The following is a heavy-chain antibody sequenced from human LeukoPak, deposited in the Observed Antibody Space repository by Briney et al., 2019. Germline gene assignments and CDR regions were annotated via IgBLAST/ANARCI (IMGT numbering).Heavy chain of an antibody. Sequence: GASVKVSCKTSGYTFTGYYMHWVRQAPGQGLEWMGWINPNSGGTNYAQKFQGRVTMTRDTSISTAYMELSRLRSDDTAVYYCARGGGRDGYNSPDYWGQGTLVTVSS. CDR3: ARGGGRDGYNSPDY. CDR1: GYTFTGYY. CDR2: INPNSGGT. V-gene: IGHV1-2*02. J-gene: IGHJ4*02. D-gene: IGHD5-24*01.